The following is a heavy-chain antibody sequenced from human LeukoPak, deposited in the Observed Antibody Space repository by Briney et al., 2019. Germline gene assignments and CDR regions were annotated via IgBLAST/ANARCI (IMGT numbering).Heavy chain of an antibody. V-gene: IGHV1-8*01. D-gene: IGHD6-13*01. CDR3: ARGLRREQQLLGAFDY. Sequence: ASVKVSCKASGYTFTNYDINWVRQASGQGLEWMGWMNPNSGNTGSAQKFQGRVTMTSITSISTAYMELSSLRSEDTAVYYCARGLRREQQLLGAFDYWGQGTPVTVSS. J-gene: IGHJ4*02. CDR2: MNPNSGNT. CDR1: GYTFTNYD.